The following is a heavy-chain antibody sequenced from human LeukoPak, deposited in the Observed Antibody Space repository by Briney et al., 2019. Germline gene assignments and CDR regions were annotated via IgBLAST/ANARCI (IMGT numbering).Heavy chain of an antibody. Sequence: PSETLSLTCAVYGGSFSGYYWSWIRQPPGKGLEWIGEINHSGSTNYNPSLKSRVTISVDTSKNQFSLKLSSVTAADTAVYYCARVSIAARLPYGMDVWGQGTTVTVSS. J-gene: IGHJ6*02. CDR3: ARVSIAARLPYGMDV. CDR2: INHSGST. CDR1: GGSFSGYY. V-gene: IGHV4-34*01. D-gene: IGHD6-6*01.